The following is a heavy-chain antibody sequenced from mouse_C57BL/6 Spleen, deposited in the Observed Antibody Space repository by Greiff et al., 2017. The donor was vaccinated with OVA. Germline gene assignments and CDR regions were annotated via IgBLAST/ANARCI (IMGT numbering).Heavy chain of an antibody. CDR2: ISSGGSYT. CDR3: ARHGYDYADAMDY. CDR1: GFTFSSYG. Sequence: EVKLVESGGDLVKPGGSLKLSCAASGFTFSSYGMSWVRQTPDKRLEWVATISSGGSYTYYPDSVKGRFTISRDNAKNTLYLQMSSLKSEDTAMYYCARHGYDYADAMDYWGQGTSVTVSS. D-gene: IGHD2-4*01. J-gene: IGHJ4*01. V-gene: IGHV5-6*01.